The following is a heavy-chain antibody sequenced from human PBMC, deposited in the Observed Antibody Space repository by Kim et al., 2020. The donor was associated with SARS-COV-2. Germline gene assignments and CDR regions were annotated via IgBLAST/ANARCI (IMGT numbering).Heavy chain of an antibody. V-gene: IGHV5-51*01. Sequence: RYSPSFQGQVTISADKSISTAYLQWSSLKASDTAMYYCARPTTRGSGIDYWGQGTLVTVSS. D-gene: IGHD3-10*01. CDR3: ARPTTRGSGIDY. J-gene: IGHJ4*02.